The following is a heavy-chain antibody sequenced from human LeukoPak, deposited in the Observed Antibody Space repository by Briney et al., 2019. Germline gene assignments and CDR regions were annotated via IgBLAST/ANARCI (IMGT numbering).Heavy chain of an antibody. Sequence: PGGSLRLSCAASGFSFSNYWMHWVRQVPGKGLVWVSRVDNDGSGTTYADSVKGRFTISRDNAKNTLYLQMNSLRAEDTAVYYCARGRYCSGGSCYWEYNWFDPWGQGTLVTVSS. J-gene: IGHJ5*02. D-gene: IGHD2-15*01. CDR1: GFSFSNYW. CDR2: VDNDGSGT. V-gene: IGHV3-74*01. CDR3: ARGRYCSGGSCYWEYNWFDP.